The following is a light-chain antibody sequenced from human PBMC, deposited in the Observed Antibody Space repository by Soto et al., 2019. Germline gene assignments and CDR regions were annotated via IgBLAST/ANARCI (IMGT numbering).Light chain of an antibody. Sequence: QSVLTQPRSVSGSPGQSVTISCTGTSSDVGGHHSVSWYQQHPGKAPKLMIFDVTKRPSGVPDRFSGSKSGNTASLTITGLQTEDESDYYCCSYAGDYTFVFGTGTKVTVL. J-gene: IGLJ1*01. CDR2: DVT. CDR3: CSYAGDYTFV. CDR1: SSDVGGHHS. V-gene: IGLV2-11*01.